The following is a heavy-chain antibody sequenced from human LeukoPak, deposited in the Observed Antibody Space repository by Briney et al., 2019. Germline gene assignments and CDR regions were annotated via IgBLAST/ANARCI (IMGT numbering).Heavy chain of an antibody. V-gene: IGHV4-59*08. Sequence: SETLSLTCTVSGGSISSYYWSWIRQPPGKGLEWIGYIYYSGSTNYNPSLKSRVTISVDTSRNQFSRRLSSVTAADTAVYYCARHDWAGFQHWGQGTLVTVSS. CDR3: ARHDWAGFQH. J-gene: IGHJ1*01. D-gene: IGHD2-21*01. CDR2: IYYSGST. CDR1: GGSISSYY.